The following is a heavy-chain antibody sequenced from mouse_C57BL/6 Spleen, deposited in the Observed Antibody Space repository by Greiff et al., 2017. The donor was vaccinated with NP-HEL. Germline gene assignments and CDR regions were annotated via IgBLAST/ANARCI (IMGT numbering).Heavy chain of an antibody. J-gene: IGHJ4*01. CDR2: INPSSGYT. V-gene: IGHV1-4*01. D-gene: IGHD2-14*01. CDR1: GYTFTSYT. Sequence: VQLQQSGAELARPGASVKMSCKASGYTFTSYTMHWVKQRPGQGLEWIGYINPSSGYTKYNQKFKDKATLTADKSSSTAYMQLSSLTSEDSAVYYCARPCNRNDEAMDYWGQGTAVTVSA. CDR3: ARPCNRNDEAMDY.